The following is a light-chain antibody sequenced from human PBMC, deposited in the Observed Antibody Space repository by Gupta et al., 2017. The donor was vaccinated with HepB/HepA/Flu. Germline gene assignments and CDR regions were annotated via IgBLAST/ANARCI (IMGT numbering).Light chain of an antibody. J-gene: IGKJ5*01. CDR1: QSVNKY. CDR3: QQRHYWPPVT. V-gene: IGKV3-11*01. Sequence: VLTQSPDTLSLSPGERATLSCRASQSVNKYLAWYQHKPGQAPRLLIYDASNRATGIPARFSGGGSGTDFTLTISSLEPEDFAVYYCQQRHYWPPVTFGQGTRLENK. CDR2: DAS.